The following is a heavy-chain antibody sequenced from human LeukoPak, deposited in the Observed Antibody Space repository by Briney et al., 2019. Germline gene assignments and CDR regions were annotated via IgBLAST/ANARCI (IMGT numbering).Heavy chain of an antibody. Sequence: SGTLSLTCAVSGGSISSSNWWSWVRQPPGKGLEWIGEIYHSGSTNYNPSLKSRVTISVDTSKNQFSLKLSSVTAADTAVYYCARDHSDGSGTKWGQGTLVTVSS. CDR1: GGSISSSNW. D-gene: IGHD3-10*01. J-gene: IGHJ4*02. CDR3: ARDHSDGSGTK. CDR2: IYHSGST. V-gene: IGHV4-4*02.